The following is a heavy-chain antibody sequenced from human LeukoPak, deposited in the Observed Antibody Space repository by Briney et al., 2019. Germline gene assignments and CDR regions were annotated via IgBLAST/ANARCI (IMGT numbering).Heavy chain of an antibody. CDR2: IYYSGST. D-gene: IGHD1-26*01. Sequence: SETLSLTCTVSGGFVSSGSYYWSWIRQPPGKGLEWIGYIYYSGSTNYNPSLKSRVTISVDTSKNQFSLKLSSVTAADTAVYYCAREESGGATFDYWGQGTLVTVSS. J-gene: IGHJ4*02. CDR3: AREESGGATFDY. V-gene: IGHV4-61*01. CDR1: GGFVSSGSYY.